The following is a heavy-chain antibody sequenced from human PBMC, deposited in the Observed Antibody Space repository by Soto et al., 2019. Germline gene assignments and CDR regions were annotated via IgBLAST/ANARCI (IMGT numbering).Heavy chain of an antibody. J-gene: IGHJ4*02. D-gene: IGHD6-13*01. Sequence: QVQLQESGPGLVKPSETLSLTCTVSGGSISSYYWSWIRQPPGKGLEWIGYIYYSGSTNYNPSLKSRVTXXVXTXXNQFSLRLNSVTAADTAVYYCARGSTYSSSWPFDYWGQGTLVSVSS. CDR1: GGSISSYY. CDR2: IYYSGST. V-gene: IGHV4-59*08. CDR3: ARGSTYSSSWPFDY.